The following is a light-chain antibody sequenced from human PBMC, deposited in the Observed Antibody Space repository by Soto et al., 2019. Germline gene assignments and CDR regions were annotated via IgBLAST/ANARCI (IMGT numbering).Light chain of an antibody. CDR1: QCSRID. V-gene: IGKV1-17*01. Sequence: DIQMTQSPSSLSASGGERVRITCRASQCSRIDLGWFHQRPGKAPKRLIYGASSLQSGVPSRFSGSGYGTEFTLTISSLQPDDFATYYCQQYNSYPWTFGQGTKVDIK. CDR2: GAS. J-gene: IGKJ1*01. CDR3: QQYNSYPWT.